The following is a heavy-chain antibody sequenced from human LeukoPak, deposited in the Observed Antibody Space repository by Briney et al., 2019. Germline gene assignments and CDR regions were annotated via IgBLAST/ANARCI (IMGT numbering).Heavy chain of an antibody. CDR3: AKAQGGSVGAFDI. J-gene: IGHJ3*02. CDR1: GFTFSSYA. CDR2: ISGSGGST. Sequence: GGPLTLLCAACGFTFSSYAMSWLRQAPGKGLEGVSAISGSGGSTYYAASVKGRFTISRDNSKNTRYLQMNSLRAEDTAVYYCAKAQGGSVGAFDIWGQGTMVTVSS. D-gene: IGHD4-23*01. V-gene: IGHV3-23*01.